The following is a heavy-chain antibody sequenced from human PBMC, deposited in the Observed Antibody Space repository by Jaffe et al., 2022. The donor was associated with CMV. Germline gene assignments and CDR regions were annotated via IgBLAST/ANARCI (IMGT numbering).Heavy chain of an antibody. CDR3: ARGPVVGGTTHPFDF. V-gene: IGHV1-3*04. D-gene: IGHD1-26*01. Sequence: QVQLVQSGAEVKKPGASVRISCRASGLTFHGHAMHWVRQAPGQRLEWLGWINTDNKDTKFSQKFQDRVTITSDTSATTGYMELSSLRFEDTAVYYCARGPVVGGTTHPFDFWGPGSPVTVSA. CDR2: INTDNKDT. J-gene: IGHJ4*02. CDR1: GLTFHGHA.